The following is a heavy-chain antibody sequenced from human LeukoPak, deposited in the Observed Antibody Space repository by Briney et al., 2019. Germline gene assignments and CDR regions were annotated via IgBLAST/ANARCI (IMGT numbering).Heavy chain of an antibody. J-gene: IGHJ4*02. V-gene: IGHV1-46*01. D-gene: IGHD6-13*01. Sequence: ASVKVSCKASGYTFTSYYMHWVRQAPGQGLEWMGIINPSGGSTSYAQKFQGRVTMTRDMSTSTVYMELSSLRSGDTAVYYCARDSGRWYSSREYYFDYWGQGTLVTVSS. CDR1: GYTFTSYY. CDR3: ARDSGRWYSSREYYFDY. CDR2: INPSGGST.